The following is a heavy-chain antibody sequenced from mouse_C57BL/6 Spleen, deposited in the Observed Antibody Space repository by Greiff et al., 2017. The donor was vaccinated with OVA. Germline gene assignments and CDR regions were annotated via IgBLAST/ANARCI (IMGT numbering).Heavy chain of an antibody. J-gene: IGHJ4*01. Sequence: EVQLVESGGGLVKPGGSLKLSCAASGFTFSDYGMHWVRQAPEKGLEWVAYISSGSSTIYYADTVKGRFTISRDNAKNTLFLQMTSLRSEDTAMYYCARPVGNYRYYAMDYWGQGTSVTVSS. V-gene: IGHV5-17*01. CDR1: GFTFSDYG. D-gene: IGHD2-1*01. CDR2: ISSGSSTI. CDR3: ARPVGNYRYYAMDY.